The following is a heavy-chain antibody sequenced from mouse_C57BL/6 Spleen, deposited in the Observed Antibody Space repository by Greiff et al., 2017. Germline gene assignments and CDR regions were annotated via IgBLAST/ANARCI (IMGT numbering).Heavy chain of an antibody. J-gene: IGHJ4*01. D-gene: IGHD2-2*01. V-gene: IGHV1-7*01. CDR3: ARIPPSGYGYDVNYAMDY. Sequence: VHLVESGAELAKPGASVKLSCKASGYTFTSYWMHWVKQRPGPGLEWIGYINPSSGYTKYNQKFKDKATLTADKSSSTAYMQLSSLTDEDSAVYYCARIPPSGYGYDVNYAMDYWGQGTSVTVSS. CDR2: INPSSGYT. CDR1: GYTFTSYW.